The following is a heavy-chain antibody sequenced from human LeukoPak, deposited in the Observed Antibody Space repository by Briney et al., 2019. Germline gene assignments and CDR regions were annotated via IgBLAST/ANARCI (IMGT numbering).Heavy chain of an antibody. CDR2: INHSGST. V-gene: IGHV4-34*01. D-gene: IGHD5-12*01. CDR1: GGSFSGYY. Sequence: PSETLSLTCAVYGGSFSGYYWSWIRQPPGRGLEWIGEINHSGSTNYNPSLKSRVTISVDTSKNQFSLKLSSVTAADTAVYYCARAGDGYNGGHVDYWGQGTLVTVSS. CDR3: ARAGDGYNGGHVDY. J-gene: IGHJ4*02.